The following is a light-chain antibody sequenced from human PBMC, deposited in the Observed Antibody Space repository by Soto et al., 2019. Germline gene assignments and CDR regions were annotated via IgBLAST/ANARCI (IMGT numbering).Light chain of an antibody. V-gene: IGKV1-5*01. CDR1: QSISSW. CDR2: DAP. CDR3: QQSYSTLYT. Sequence: VHMTQSPSTLSASVGDRVTITCRASQSISSWVAWYQQKPGQVPKLLIYDAPPLESGVPSRFSGNKSGTEFTLTINGLQPDDCATYYCQQSYSTLYTFGQGTKVEIK. J-gene: IGKJ2*01.